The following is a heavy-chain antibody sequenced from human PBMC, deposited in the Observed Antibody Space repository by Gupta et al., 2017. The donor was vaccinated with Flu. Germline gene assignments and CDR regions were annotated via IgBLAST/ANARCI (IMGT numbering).Heavy chain of an antibody. J-gene: IGHJ6*02. Sequence: QVQLVESGGGVVQPGRSLRLSCAASGFTFSSYGMHWVRQAPGKGLEWVAVISYDGSNKYYADSVKGRFTISRDNSKNTLYLQMNSLRAEDTAVYYCAKDGRCSSTSCSAGYYYYGMDVWGQGTTVTVSS. CDR3: AKDGRCSSTSCSAGYYYYGMDV. CDR1: GFTFSSYG. D-gene: IGHD2-2*01. V-gene: IGHV3-30*18. CDR2: ISYDGSNK.